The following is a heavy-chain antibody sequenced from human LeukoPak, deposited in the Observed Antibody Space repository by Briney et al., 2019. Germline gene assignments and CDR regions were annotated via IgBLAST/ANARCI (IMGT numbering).Heavy chain of an antibody. J-gene: IGHJ6*03. CDR1: GDSISSSSYY. CDR3: ASLRLTGVRYYYYYMDV. D-gene: IGHD7-27*01. CDR2: IYYSGST. Sequence: KPSETLPLTCTVSGDSISSSSYYWGWIRQPPGKGLEWIGSIYYSGSTYYNPSLKSRVTISVDTSKNQFSLQLSSVTAADTAVYYCASLRLTGVRYYYYYMDVWGKGTTVTVSS. V-gene: IGHV4-39*01.